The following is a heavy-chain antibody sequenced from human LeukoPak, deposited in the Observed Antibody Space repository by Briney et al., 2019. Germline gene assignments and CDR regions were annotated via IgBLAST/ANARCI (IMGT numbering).Heavy chain of an antibody. J-gene: IGHJ4*02. CDR2: IHYSGST. CDR1: GGFISNYY. Sequence: PSETLSLTCTVSGGFISNYYWSSIRQPPGKGLEWIGYIHYSGSTNYNPSFKSRVTISVDTSRNQFSLKLRSVTAADTAVYYCASLGLYSYDNSAYYPYYFDYWGQGTLVTVSS. D-gene: IGHD3-22*01. V-gene: IGHV4-59*01. CDR3: ASLGLYSYDNSAYYPYYFDY.